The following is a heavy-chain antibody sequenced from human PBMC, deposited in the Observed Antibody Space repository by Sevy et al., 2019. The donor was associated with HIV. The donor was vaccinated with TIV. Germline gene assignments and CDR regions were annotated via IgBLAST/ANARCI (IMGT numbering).Heavy chain of an antibody. D-gene: IGHD2-15*01. CDR2: ISPHNGDT. V-gene: IGHV1-18*03. CDR3: ARAYCSGGRCYSLAY. J-gene: IGHJ4*01. CDR1: GYTFSSYR. Sequence: ASVKVSCKISGYTFSSYRITWVRQAPGQGLECMGWISPHNGDTNYAQKLQGRVTLITDTSTTTAYMELRNLGSDDMAVYYCARAYCSGGRCYSLAYWGQGTLVTVSS.